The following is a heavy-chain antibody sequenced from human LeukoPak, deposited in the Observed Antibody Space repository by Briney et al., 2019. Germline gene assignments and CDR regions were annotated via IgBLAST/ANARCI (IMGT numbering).Heavy chain of an antibody. D-gene: IGHD6-13*01. Sequence: GESLKISCKGSGYGSGYSFSSHWIAWVRQMPGKGLEWMGIIYPRDSNTIYSPSFQGQVTISVDTSINTAYLQWISLKASDTAMYYCARHPIAAGGAYNWFDPWGQGTLVTVSS. CDR3: ARHPIAAGGAYNWFDP. CDR1: GYSFSSHW. J-gene: IGHJ5*02. CDR2: IYPRDSNT. V-gene: IGHV5-51*01.